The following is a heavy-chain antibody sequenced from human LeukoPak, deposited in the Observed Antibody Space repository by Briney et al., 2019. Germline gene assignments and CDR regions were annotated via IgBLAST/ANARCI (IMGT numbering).Heavy chain of an antibody. CDR1: GFTFSDYY. CDR3: ARAISYDFWSGYYHAPGY. D-gene: IGHD3-3*01. J-gene: IGHJ4*02. CDR2: ISSSGSTI. V-gene: IGHV3-11*01. Sequence: GGSLRLSCAASGFTFSDYYMSWIRQAPGKGLEWVSYISSSGSTIYYAASVKGRFTISRDNAKNSLYLQMNSLRAEDTAVYYCARAISYDFWSGYYHAPGYWGQGTLVTVSS.